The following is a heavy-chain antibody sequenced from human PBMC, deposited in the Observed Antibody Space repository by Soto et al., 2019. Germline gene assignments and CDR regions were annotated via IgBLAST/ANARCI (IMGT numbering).Heavy chain of an antibody. CDR1: GYTFTAHS. CDR3: ARENPPQSGSYYAC. CDR2: IVTASGQT. J-gene: IGHJ4*03. Sequence: GASVKVSCKASGYTFTAHSVHWVRQAPGQRLEWLGWIVTASGQTDYSQSFQGRVTITRDTSATTAYMELGSLRSEDTAIYYCARENPPQSGSYYACWGQGTLVTVS. V-gene: IGHV1-3*04.